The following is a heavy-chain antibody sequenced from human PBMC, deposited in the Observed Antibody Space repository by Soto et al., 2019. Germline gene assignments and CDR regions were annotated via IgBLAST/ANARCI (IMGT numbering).Heavy chain of an antibody. Sequence: SETLSLTCTVSGGSISSSSYYWGWIRQPPGKGLEWIGSIYYSGSTYYNPSLKSRVTISVDTSKNQFSLKLSSVTAADTAVYWLRGSVSYLRFSWFYPLGQETLLTVSS. CDR1: GGSISSSSYY. D-gene: IGHD3-10*01. CDR3: RGSVSYLRFSWFYP. CDR2: IYYSGST. V-gene: IGHV4-39*01. J-gene: IGHJ5*02.